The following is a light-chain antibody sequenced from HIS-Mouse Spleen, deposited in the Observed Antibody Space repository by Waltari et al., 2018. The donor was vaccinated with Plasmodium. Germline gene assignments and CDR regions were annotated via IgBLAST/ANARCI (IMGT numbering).Light chain of an antibody. V-gene: IGLV2-14*03. CDR3: SSYTSSSTLYV. Sequence: QSALTQPASVSGSPGQSITISCTGTSSDVGGYNYVSWYPQHPGKAPKLMIYDVSNRPSGVSNRFSGSKSGNTAYLTISGLQAEDEADYYCSSYTSSSTLYVFGTGTKVTVL. CDR2: DVS. J-gene: IGLJ1*01. CDR1: SSDVGGYNY.